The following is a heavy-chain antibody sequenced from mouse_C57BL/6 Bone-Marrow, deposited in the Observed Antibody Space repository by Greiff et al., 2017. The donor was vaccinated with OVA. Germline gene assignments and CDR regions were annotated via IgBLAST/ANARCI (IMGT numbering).Heavy chain of an antibody. CDR1: GYAFSSSW. D-gene: IGHD2-4*01. V-gene: IGHV1-82*01. CDR2: IYPGAGDT. Sequence: QVQLQQSGPELVQPGASVKISCKASGYAFSSSWMNWVQQRPGKGLEWIGRIYPGAGDTNYNGKFKGKATLTADKSSSTAYMQLSSLTSEDSAVYVSASYDYDKRTWFAYWGQGTLVTVSA. J-gene: IGHJ3*01. CDR3: ASYDYDKRTWFAY.